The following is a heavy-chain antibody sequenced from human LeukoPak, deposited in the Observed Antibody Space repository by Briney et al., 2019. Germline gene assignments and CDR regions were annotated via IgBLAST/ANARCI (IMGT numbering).Heavy chain of an antibody. J-gene: IGHJ4*02. Sequence: SETLSLTCAVYGGSFSGYYWSWIRQPPGKGLEWIGEINHSGSTNYNPSLKSRVTISVDTSKNRFSLKLSSVTAADTAVYYCARGGRSIYYDFWSGYRRPFDYWGQGTLVTVSS. V-gene: IGHV4-34*01. CDR2: INHSGST. CDR1: GGSFSGYY. D-gene: IGHD3-3*01. CDR3: ARGGRSIYYDFWSGYRRPFDY.